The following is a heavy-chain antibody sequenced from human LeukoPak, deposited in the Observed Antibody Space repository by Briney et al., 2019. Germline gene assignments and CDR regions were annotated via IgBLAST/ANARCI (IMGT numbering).Heavy chain of an antibody. D-gene: IGHD3-22*01. V-gene: IGHV4-31*03. J-gene: IGHJ4*02. Sequence: SETLSLTCTVSGGSNSSGGYYWSWIRQHPGKGLEWIGYIYYSGSTYYNPSLKSRVTISVDTSKNQFSLKLSSVTAADTAVYYCARTRRHYYDSSGADYWGQGTLVTVSS. CDR3: ARTRRHYYDSSGADY. CDR2: IYYSGST. CDR1: GGSNSSGGYY.